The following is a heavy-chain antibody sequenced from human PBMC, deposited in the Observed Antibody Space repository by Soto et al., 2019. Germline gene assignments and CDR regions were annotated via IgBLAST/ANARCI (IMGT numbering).Heavy chain of an antibody. J-gene: IGHJ4*02. Sequence: EVQLLESGGGLVQPGGSLRLSCAASGFTFSSYAMSWVRQAPGKGLEWVSAISGSGGSTYYADSVKGRFTISRDNSKNTLYLQMNSLRSEDTAVYYCAKDWLAVRGEPPTDWGQGTLVTVSS. CDR2: ISGSGGST. CDR3: AKDWLAVRGEPPTD. D-gene: IGHD3-10*01. CDR1: GFTFSSYA. V-gene: IGHV3-23*01.